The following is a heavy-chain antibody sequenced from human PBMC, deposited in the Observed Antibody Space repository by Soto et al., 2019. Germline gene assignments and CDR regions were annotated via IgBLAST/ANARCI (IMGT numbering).Heavy chain of an antibody. J-gene: IGHJ4*02. CDR3: ARAASGYSYGDGYFDY. V-gene: IGHV4-30-4*01. CDR1: GGSISSGDYY. Sequence: QVQLQESGPGLVKPSQTLSLTCTVSGGSISSGDYYWSWIRQPPGKGLEWIGYIYYSGSTYYNPSLKSRVTISVDTSKNQFPLKLSSVTAADTAVYYCARAASGYSYGDGYFDYWGQGTLVTVSS. CDR2: IYYSGST. D-gene: IGHD5-18*01.